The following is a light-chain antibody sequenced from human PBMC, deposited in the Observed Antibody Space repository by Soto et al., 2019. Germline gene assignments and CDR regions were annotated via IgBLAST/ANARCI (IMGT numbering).Light chain of an antibody. V-gene: IGLV2-14*01. CDR3: SSYTSSSTRV. J-gene: IGLJ3*02. Sequence: QSALTQPASVSGSPGQSITISCTGTSSDVGGYNYVSWYQQHPGKAPKLMIYEVSNRPSGVSNRFCGSKSGNTASLTISGLQAEDEADYYCSSYTSSSTRVFGGGTKLTVL. CDR1: SSDVGGYNY. CDR2: EVS.